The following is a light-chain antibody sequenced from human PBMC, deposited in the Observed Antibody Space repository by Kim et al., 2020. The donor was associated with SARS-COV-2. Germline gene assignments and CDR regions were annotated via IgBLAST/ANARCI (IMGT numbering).Light chain of an antibody. V-gene: IGKV1D-12*01. J-gene: IGKJ4*01. CDR3: QQTHSFPLT. Sequence: SASVGDRVTITCRASQDIGRWLAWYQQRPGKAPKLLIYSASSLQGGVPIRFSGSGSGTEYTLTISSLQPEDFATYSCQQTHSFPLTFGGGTKLEI. CDR1: QDIGRW. CDR2: SAS.